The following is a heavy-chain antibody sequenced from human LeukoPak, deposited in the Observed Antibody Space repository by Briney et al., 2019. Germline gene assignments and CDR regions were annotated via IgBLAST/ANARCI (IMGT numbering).Heavy chain of an antibody. V-gene: IGHV3-53*01. D-gene: IGHD3-10*01. Sequence: GGSLRLSCAASGFTVSSTYMSWVRQAPGKGLEWVSVIYSGGNIYYIDSVKGRFTISRDNSKNTLYLQMNSLRAEDTAVYYCAKGRSGYFDYWGQGTLVTVSS. CDR3: AKGRSGYFDY. CDR2: IYSGGNI. J-gene: IGHJ4*02. CDR1: GFTVSSTY.